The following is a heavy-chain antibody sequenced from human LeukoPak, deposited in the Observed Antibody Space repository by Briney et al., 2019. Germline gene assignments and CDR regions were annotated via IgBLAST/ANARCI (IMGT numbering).Heavy chain of an antibody. D-gene: IGHD3-22*01. CDR3: AKCYYYDSSGYYYPDY. CDR2: ISGSGGST. V-gene: IGHV3-23*01. Sequence: PGGSLRLSCAASGFTFSNYAMTWVRQAPGKGLEWVSGISGSGGSTNYADSVRGRFTTSRDNSKNTLYLQMNSLRVEDTAIYYCAKCYYYDSSGYYYPDYWGQGTLVTVSS. J-gene: IGHJ4*02. CDR1: GFTFSNYA.